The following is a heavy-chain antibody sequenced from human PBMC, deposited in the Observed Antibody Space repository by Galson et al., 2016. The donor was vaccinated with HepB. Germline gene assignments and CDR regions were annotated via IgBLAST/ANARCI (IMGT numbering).Heavy chain of an antibody. CDR1: EFTFSSYE. D-gene: IGHD1-14*01. J-gene: IGHJ6*02. Sequence: SLRLSCAASEFTFSSYEMNWVRQAPGKGLEWVSYISARGNPIYYADSVKGRFTISRDNAKNLLYLQMNSLRVEDTAVYYCASGWEPVGPGGMDVWGQGTTVTVSS. V-gene: IGHV3-48*03. CDR3: ASGWEPVGPGGMDV. CDR2: ISARGNPI.